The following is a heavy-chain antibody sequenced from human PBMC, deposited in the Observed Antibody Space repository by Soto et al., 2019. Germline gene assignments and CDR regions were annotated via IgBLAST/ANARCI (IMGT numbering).Heavy chain of an antibody. Sequence: SETLSLTCTVSGGSISSGGYYWSWIRQHPGKGLEWIGYIYYSGATYYNPSLKSRVTISVDTSTNQFSLNLSSVTAADTTVYYCARLAAACSGGACYLGVYYFDYWRQGTLVTVSS. V-gene: IGHV4-39*01. CDR2: IYYSGAT. CDR1: GGSISSGGYY. D-gene: IGHD2-15*01. J-gene: IGHJ4*02. CDR3: ARLAAACSGGACYLGVYYFDY.